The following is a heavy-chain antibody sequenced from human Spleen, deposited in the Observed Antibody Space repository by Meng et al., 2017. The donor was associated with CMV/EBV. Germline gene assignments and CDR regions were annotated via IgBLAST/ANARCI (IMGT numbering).Heavy chain of an antibody. J-gene: IGHJ4*02. D-gene: IGHD5-12*01. CDR1: GLTFSTYS. V-gene: IGHV3-23*01. Sequence: GGSLRLSCAASGLTFSTYSMNWVRQAPGKGLEWVSTISDSGGNTYYPDSVKGRFTISRDNSNKTVYLQMNRLRAEDTAIYYCANSRNGYGGEDHWGQGMLVTVSS. CDR2: ISDSGGNT. CDR3: ANSRNGYGGEDH.